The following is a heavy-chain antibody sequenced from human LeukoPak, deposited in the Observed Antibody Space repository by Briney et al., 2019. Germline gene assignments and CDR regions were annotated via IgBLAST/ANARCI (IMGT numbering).Heavy chain of an antibody. V-gene: IGHV4-39*07. CDR1: GGSISSSSYY. D-gene: IGHD5-18*01. CDR2: IYYSGST. CDR3: ARGADTALTGWFDP. J-gene: IGHJ5*02. Sequence: PSETLSLTCTVSGGSISSSSYYWGWIRQPPGKGLEWIGSIYYSGSTYYNPSLKSRVTISVDRSKNQFSLKLSSVTAADTAVYYCARGADTALTGWFDPWGQGTLVTVSS.